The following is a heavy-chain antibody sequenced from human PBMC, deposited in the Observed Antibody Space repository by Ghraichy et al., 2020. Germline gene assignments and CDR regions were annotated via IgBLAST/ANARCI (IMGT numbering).Heavy chain of an antibody. CDR2: IYYSGST. D-gene: IGHD6-6*01. CDR1: GGSISSYY. Sequence: ESLNISCTVSGGSISSYYWSWIRQPPGKGLEWIGYIYYSGSTNYNPSLKSRVTISVDTSKNQFSLKLSSVTAADTAVYYCARGGEYSSSWAVDYWGQGTLVTVSS. J-gene: IGHJ4*02. V-gene: IGHV4-59*01. CDR3: ARGGEYSSSWAVDY.